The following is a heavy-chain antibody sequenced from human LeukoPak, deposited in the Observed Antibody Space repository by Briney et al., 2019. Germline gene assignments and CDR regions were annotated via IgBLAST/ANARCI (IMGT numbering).Heavy chain of an antibody. J-gene: IGHJ4*02. Sequence: SGTLSLTCAVSGGSISSNTWWSWVRQPPGKGLEWIGEIYHSGSTNYNPSLKSRVTISVDKSKNQFSLKLSSVTAADTAVYYCASLCCSGGSCAFDYWGQGTLVTVSS. V-gene: IGHV4-4*02. CDR3: ASLCCSGGSCAFDY. D-gene: IGHD2-15*01. CDR1: GGSISSNTW. CDR2: IYHSGST.